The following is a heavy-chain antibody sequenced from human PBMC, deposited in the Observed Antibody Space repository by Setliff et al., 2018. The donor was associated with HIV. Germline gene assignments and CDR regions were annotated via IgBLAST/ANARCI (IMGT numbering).Heavy chain of an antibody. CDR2: IYYSGST. Sequence: LSLTCGVSGGSINTPTYYWGRIRQPPGKGLEWIGYIYYSGSTYYNPSLKSRVTISVDTSKNQFSLKLSSVTAADTAVYYCASLNYYDSSGYYPHWGQGTLVTVSS. CDR3: ASLNYYDSSGYYPH. CDR1: GGSINTPTYY. J-gene: IGHJ4*02. D-gene: IGHD3-22*01. V-gene: IGHV4-30-4*08.